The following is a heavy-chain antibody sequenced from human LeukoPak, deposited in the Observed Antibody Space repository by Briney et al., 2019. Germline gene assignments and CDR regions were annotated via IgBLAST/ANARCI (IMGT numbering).Heavy chain of an antibody. CDR1: GYTFTSYG. CDR2: ISAYNGNT. D-gene: IGHD5-18*01. J-gene: IGHJ4*02. CDR3: ARAEGYSYGRAPFDY. V-gene: IGHV1-18*01. Sequence: ASVKVSCKASGYTFTSYGISWVRQAPGQGLEWMGRISAYNGNTNYAQKLQGRVTMTTDTSTSTAYMELRSLRSDDTAVYYCARAEGYSYGRAPFDYWGQGTLVTVSS.